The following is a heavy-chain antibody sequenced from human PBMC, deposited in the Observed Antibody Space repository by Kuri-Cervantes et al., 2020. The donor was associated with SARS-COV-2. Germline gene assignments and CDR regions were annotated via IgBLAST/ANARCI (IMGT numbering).Heavy chain of an antibody. CDR1: GCTLSSHS. CDR2: IGSRSSST. Sequence: GESLKTSCAASGCTLSSHSVNWVRQAPGKGLEWVSSIGSRSSSTYYSDSVRGRFTISRDNAKTSLYLQMNSLRAEDTAVYYCARDPSQGRADIWGQGTMVTVSS. J-gene: IGHJ3*02. V-gene: IGHV3-21*01. CDR3: ARDPSQGRADI.